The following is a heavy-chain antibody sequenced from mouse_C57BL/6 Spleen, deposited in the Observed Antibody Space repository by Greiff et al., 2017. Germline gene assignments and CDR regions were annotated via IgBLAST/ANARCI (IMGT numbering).Heavy chain of an antibody. D-gene: IGHD1-2*01. J-gene: IGHJ2*01. CDR2: IRNKANGYTT. V-gene: IGHV7-3*01. CDR3: ARSSLLRFYFDY. CDR1: GFTFTDYY. Sequence: EVKLMESGGGLVQPGGSLSLSCAASGFTFTDYYMSWVRQPPGKALEWLGFIRNKANGYTTEYSASVKGRFTISRDNSQSILYLQMNALRAEDSATYYCARSSLLRFYFDYWGQGTTLTVSS.